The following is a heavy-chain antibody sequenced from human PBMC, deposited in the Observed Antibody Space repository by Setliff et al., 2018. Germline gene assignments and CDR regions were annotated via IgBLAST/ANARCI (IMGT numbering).Heavy chain of an antibody. CDR1: GGSFGTYY. J-gene: IGHJ4*02. Sequence: NPSETLSLTCTVSGGSFGTYYWGWIRQPPGKGLEWIGSIYYSGSTYYDPSLKSRVTISVDTSKNQFSLKLRSVTAADTAVYYCARTGTYRYFDYWGQGALVTVSS. V-gene: IGHV4-39*01. D-gene: IGHD1-1*01. CDR3: ARTGTYRYFDY. CDR2: IYYSGST.